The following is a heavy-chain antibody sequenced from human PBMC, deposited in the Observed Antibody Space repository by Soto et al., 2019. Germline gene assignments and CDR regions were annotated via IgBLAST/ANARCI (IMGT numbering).Heavy chain of an antibody. Sequence: ASVKVSCKASGHTFTSYDINWVRQATGQGLEWMGWMNPNSGNTGYAQKFQGRVTMTRNTSISTAYMELSSLRSEATAVYYCARGIFPQKWELLPPYYYYGMDVWGQGTTVTVSS. CDR1: GHTFTSYD. V-gene: IGHV1-8*01. J-gene: IGHJ6*02. CDR2: MNPNSGNT. D-gene: IGHD1-26*01. CDR3: ARGIFPQKWELLPPYYYYGMDV.